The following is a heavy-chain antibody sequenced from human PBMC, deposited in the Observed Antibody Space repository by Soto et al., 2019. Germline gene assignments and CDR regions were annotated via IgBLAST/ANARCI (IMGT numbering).Heavy chain of an antibody. Sequence: QVQLVQSGDEVKKPGASVKVSCKASGYIFVNYGIAWVRQAPGQGLEWMGWISPYTGNTHSATKVQGRLTMPTDTXXSTADRDLGSLTSDDTAVYYCVRVDNYVTPTPQDVWGQGTTVTVSS. CDR2: ISPYTGNT. V-gene: IGHV1-18*01. CDR3: VRVDNYVTPTPQDV. D-gene: IGHD3-16*01. CDR1: GYIFVNYG. J-gene: IGHJ6*02.